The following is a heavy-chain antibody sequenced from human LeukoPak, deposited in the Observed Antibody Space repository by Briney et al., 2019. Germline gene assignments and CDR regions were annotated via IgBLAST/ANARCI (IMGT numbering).Heavy chain of an antibody. CDR3: ARGPPYYDILTGPLGGFDY. D-gene: IGHD3-9*01. J-gene: IGHJ4*02. CDR1: GFTFSSYG. CDR2: IRYDGSNK. Sequence: GGSLRLSCAASGFTFSSYGMHWVRQAPGEGLEWAAFIRYDGSNKYYADSVKGRFTISRDNSKNTLYLQMNSLRAEDTAVYYCARGPPYYDILTGPLGGFDYWGQGTLVTVSS. V-gene: IGHV3-30*02.